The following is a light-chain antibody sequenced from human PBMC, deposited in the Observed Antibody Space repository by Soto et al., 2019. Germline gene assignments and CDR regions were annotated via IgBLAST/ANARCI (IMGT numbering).Light chain of an antibody. CDR2: EVS. Sequence: QSALTQPASASGSPGQSITISCTGTSSDVGGYNYVSWYQQHPGKAPKLMIYEVSNRPSGVSNRFSGSKSGNTASLTISGLHADDDEDYYCSSYTASSIDYVFGTGTKLTVL. CDR1: SSDVGGYNY. J-gene: IGLJ1*01. CDR3: SSYTASSIDYV. V-gene: IGLV2-14*01.